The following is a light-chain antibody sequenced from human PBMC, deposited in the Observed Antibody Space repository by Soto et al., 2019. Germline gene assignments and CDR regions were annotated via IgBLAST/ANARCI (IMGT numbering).Light chain of an antibody. Sequence: QPVLTQPPSASGTPGQRVTISCSGSSSNIGSTYVYWYQQLPGTAPKLLIYRNNQRPSGVPDRFSGSRSGTSASLAISGLRSEDEAEYYCAARDDSLSGDVFGPGTKVTVL. CDR1: SSNIGSTY. CDR3: AARDDSLSGDV. J-gene: IGLJ1*01. CDR2: RNN. V-gene: IGLV1-47*01.